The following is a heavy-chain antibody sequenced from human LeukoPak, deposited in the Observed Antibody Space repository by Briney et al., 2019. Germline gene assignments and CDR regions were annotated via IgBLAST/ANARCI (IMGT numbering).Heavy chain of an antibody. J-gene: IGHJ3*02. D-gene: IGHD6-6*01. CDR1: GYSFTTYY. Sequence: GESLKISCKGSGYSFTTYYIAWVRQMPGKGLEWMGMIYPGDSDTRYSPSFQGQVTISADKSISTAYLQWSSLKASDTAMYYCARHYSSSSGDGFDIWGQGTMVTVSS. CDR2: IYPGDSDT. V-gene: IGHV5-51*01. CDR3: ARHYSSSSGDGFDI.